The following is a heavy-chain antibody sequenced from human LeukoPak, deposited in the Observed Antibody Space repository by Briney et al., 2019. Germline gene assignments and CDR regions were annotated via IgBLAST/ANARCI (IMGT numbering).Heavy chain of an antibody. CDR2: MNPNSGNT. Sequence: ASVKVSCKASGYTFTSYDINWVRQATGQGLEWMGWMNPNSGNTGYAQKFQGRVTMTRNTSISTAYMELSSLRSEDTAVYYCARAGGTNGVDDYMDVWVKGTTVTVSS. D-gene: IGHD2-8*01. J-gene: IGHJ6*03. CDR1: GYTFTSYD. V-gene: IGHV1-8*01. CDR3: ARAGGTNGVDDYMDV.